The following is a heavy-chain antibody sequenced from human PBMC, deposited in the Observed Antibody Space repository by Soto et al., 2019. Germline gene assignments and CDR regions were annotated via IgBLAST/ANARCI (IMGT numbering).Heavy chain of an antibody. Sequence: QVQLVESGGGVVQPGRSLSLSCAASGFTFSDYGMHWVRQAPGKGLERVAVISYDGNYKYYADSVKGRFTISRDNSQNTLYVQVNSLRPEDTAVYYCAKGGFEEEVAEYFQDWGQGTLVTVSA. D-gene: IGHD5-12*01. CDR3: AKGGFEEEVAEYFQD. J-gene: IGHJ1*01. CDR2: ISYDGNYK. V-gene: IGHV3-30*18. CDR1: GFTFSDYG.